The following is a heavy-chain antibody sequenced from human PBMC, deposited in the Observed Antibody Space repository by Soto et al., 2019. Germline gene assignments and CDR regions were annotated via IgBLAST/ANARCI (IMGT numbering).Heavy chain of an antibody. D-gene: IGHD3-3*02. Sequence: QVQLVESGGGVVQPGRSLRLSCAASGFTFSSYAMHWVRQAPGKGLEWVAVISYDGRNKNYADSVKGRFTISRDNSKNTLYLQMNSLRAEDTAVYYWASEIERVLGYWGQGTLVTVSS. J-gene: IGHJ4*02. CDR1: GFTFSSYA. V-gene: IGHV3-30*04. CDR2: ISYDGRNK. CDR3: ASEIERVLGY.